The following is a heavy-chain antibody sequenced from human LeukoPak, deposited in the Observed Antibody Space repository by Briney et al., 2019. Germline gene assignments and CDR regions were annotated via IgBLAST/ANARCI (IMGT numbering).Heavy chain of an antibody. V-gene: IGHV4-59*01. CDR2: IHHTGNI. CDR3: ARFGSGWWYNDY. CDR1: GASITSYY. J-gene: IGHJ4*02. D-gene: IGHD6-19*01. Sequence: SETLSLTCAVSGASITSYYWTWIRQPPGKGLEWIGYIHHTGNIKYNPSLNSRVTISIDTSKNQFSLKLSSVTAADTAVYYCARFGSGWWYNDYWGQGTLVTVSS.